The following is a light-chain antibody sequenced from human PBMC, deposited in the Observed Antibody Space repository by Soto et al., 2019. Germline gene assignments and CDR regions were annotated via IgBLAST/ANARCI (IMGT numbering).Light chain of an antibody. CDR1: SSDIGSYDF. J-gene: IGLJ2*01. Sequence: QSALTQPASVSGSPGQSITISCTGTSSDIGSYDFVSWYQQHPDKAPKLIIYEVTNRPAGISSRFSGSKSGNTASLTISGLQAEDEADYYCSSYSTGSTLVFGGGTQLTVL. CDR3: SSYSTGSTLV. V-gene: IGLV2-14*01. CDR2: EVT.